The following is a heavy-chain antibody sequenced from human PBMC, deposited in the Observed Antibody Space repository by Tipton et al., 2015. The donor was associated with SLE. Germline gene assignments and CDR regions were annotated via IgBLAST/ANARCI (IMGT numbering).Heavy chain of an antibody. Sequence: QLVQSGAEVKKPGASVRVSCKTSGYTFSGYGISWVRQAPGQGLEWMGWISAYNGNTNYAQKFQGRVTMTTDTSTTTAYMELRSLRFDDTAVYYCAKEGLTGPYFDLWGRGTLVTVSS. CDR3: AKEGLTGPYFDL. CDR1: GYTFSGYG. D-gene: IGHD1-14*01. V-gene: IGHV1-18*01. J-gene: IGHJ2*01. CDR2: ISAYNGNT.